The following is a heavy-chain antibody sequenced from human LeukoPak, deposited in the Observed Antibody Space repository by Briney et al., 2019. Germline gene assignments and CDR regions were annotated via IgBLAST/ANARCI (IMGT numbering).Heavy chain of an antibody. J-gene: IGHJ5*02. CDR3: ASGSGWLINH. D-gene: IGHD6-19*01. CDR1: GFTFSSYA. CDR2: ITGSGGTT. Sequence: PGGSLRLSCAASGFTFSSYAMSWVRQAPGKGLEWVSAITGSGGTTYYADSVKGRFTISRDNAKNSLCLEMNSLRAEDTAVYYCASGSGWLINHWGQGTLVTVSS. V-gene: IGHV3-23*01.